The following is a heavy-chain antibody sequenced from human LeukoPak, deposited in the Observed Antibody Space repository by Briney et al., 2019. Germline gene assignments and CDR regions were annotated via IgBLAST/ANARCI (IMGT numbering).Heavy chain of an antibody. Sequence: ASVKVSCKASGYTFTGYYMHWVRQAPGQGLEWMGWINPNSGGTNYAQKFQGRVTMTRDTSISTAYMELSRLRSDDTAVYYCARDLTYGSGSYYTYYYMDVWGKGTTVTVSS. V-gene: IGHV1-2*02. CDR3: ARDLTYGSGSYYTYYYMDV. J-gene: IGHJ6*03. D-gene: IGHD3-10*01. CDR2: INPNSGGT. CDR1: GYTFTGYY.